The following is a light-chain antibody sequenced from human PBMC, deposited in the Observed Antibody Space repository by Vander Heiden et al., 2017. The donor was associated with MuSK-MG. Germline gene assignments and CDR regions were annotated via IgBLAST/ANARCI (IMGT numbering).Light chain of an antibody. CDR3: QQDDKVPPT. CDR1: QDINNY. CDR2: DAS. Sequence: DIQMTQSPSSLSASVGDRVTITCQASQDINNYVNWYQQKPGKAPKLLIFDASNLHTGVLARFSGSGSGTDFTFTINSLQPEDFATYHCQQDDKVPPTFGQGTRLEIK. J-gene: IGKJ2*01. V-gene: IGKV1-33*01.